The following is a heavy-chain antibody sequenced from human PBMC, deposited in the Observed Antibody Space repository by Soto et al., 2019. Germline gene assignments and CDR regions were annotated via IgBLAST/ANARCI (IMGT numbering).Heavy chain of an antibody. CDR1: GFTFSSYW. D-gene: IGHD3-22*01. Sequence: VNPGGSLRLSCAASGFTFSSYWMHWVRQAPGKGLVWVSRINSDGSSTSYADSVKGRFTISRDNAKNTLYLQMNSLRAEDTAVYYCASWVTYYYDSSGYFSGEYFQHWGQGTLVTVSS. J-gene: IGHJ1*01. CDR2: INSDGSST. V-gene: IGHV3-74*01. CDR3: ASWVTYYYDSSGYFSGEYFQH.